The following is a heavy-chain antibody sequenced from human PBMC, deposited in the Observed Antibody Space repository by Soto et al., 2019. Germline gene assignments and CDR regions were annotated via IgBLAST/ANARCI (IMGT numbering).Heavy chain of an antibody. CDR2: ISHSGST. Sequence: QVQLQESGPGLVKPSETLSLTCIVSGGSISSYYWSWIRQPPGKGLEWIGYISHSGSTNYNPSLKSPFTISVDTSKNQFSLKLSSVTAADTAVYYCASGSGVSRSWFDYWGQGTLVTVSS. CDR3: ASGSGVSRSWFDY. J-gene: IGHJ4*02. CDR1: GGSISSYY. V-gene: IGHV4-59*01. D-gene: IGHD6-13*01.